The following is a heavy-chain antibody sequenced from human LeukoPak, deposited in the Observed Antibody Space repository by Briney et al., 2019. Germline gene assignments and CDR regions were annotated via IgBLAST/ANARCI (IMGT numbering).Heavy chain of an antibody. V-gene: IGHV3-21*01. CDR1: GFTFSSYA. D-gene: IGHD3-3*01. CDR3: AKSDDYDFWSGTYYFDY. J-gene: IGHJ4*02. Sequence: GGSLRLSCAASGFTFSSYAMNWVRQAPGKGLEWVSAISSSSTYIYYADSVKGRFTISRDNAKNSLYLQMNSLRAEDTAVYYCAKSDDYDFWSGTYYFDYWGQGTLVTVSS. CDR2: ISSSSTYI.